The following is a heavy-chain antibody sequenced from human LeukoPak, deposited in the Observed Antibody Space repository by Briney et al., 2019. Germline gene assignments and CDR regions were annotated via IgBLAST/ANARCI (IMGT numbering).Heavy chain of an antibody. CDR1: GFTFSSYA. J-gene: IGHJ6*02. V-gene: IGHV3-23*01. CDR2: ISGSGGST. CDR3: AKTRGLVGATTYYYGMDV. Sequence: PRGSLRLSCAASGFTFSSYAMSWVRQAPGKWLEWVSAISGSGGSTYYADSVKGRFTISRDNSKNTLYLQMNSLRAEDTAVYYCAKTRGLVGATTYYYGMDVWGQGTTVTVSS. D-gene: IGHD1-26*01.